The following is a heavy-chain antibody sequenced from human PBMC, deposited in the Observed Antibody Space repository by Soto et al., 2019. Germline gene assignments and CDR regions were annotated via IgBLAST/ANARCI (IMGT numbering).Heavy chain of an antibody. D-gene: IGHD6-6*01. J-gene: IGHJ6*03. CDR2: TYYRSKWYN. V-gene: IGHV6-1*01. CDR1: GDSVSSNSAA. CDR3: ARDKSIAARSGYYYYMDV. Sequence: SQTLSLTCVISGDSVSSNSAAWNWIRQSPSRGLEWLGRTYYRSKWYNDYAVSVKSRITINPDTSKNQFSLQLNTVTPEDTAVYYFARDKSIAARSGYYYYMDVWGKGTTVTVSS.